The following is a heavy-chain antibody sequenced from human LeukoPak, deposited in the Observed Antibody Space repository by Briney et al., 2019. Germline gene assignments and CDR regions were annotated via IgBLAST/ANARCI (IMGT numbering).Heavy chain of an antibody. D-gene: IGHD3-10*01. Sequence: QPGRSLRLSCAASGFTFDDYAMHWVRQAPGKGLEWVAGISWSRGNIGYADSVKGRFTISRDNAENSLHLQMNSLRTEDTALHFFARDAGRRALNYGMDVWGQRTPVAVSS. J-gene: IGHJ6*02. V-gene: IGHV3-9*01. CDR1: GFTFDDYA. CDR3: ARDAGRRALNYGMDV. CDR2: ISWSRGNI.